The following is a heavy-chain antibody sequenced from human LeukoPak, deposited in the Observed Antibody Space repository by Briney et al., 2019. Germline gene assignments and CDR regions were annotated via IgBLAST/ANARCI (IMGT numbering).Heavy chain of an antibody. CDR2: INSDGSST. CDR3: ARGGELLYYYYGMDV. CDR1: GFTFSSYW. V-gene: IGHV3-74*01. J-gene: IGHJ6*02. D-gene: IGHD1-26*01. Sequence: GGSLRLSCAASGFTFSSYWMHGVRQAPGKGLVWVSRINSDGSSTSYADSVKGRFTISRDNAKNTLYLQMNSLRAEDTAVYYCARGGELLYYYYGMDVWGQGTTVTVSS.